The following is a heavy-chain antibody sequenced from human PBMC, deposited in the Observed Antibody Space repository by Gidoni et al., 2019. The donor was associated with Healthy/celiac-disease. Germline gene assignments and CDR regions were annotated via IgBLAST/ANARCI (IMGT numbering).Heavy chain of an antibody. CDR3: ARDGAAGTGRAFDY. J-gene: IGHJ4*02. Sequence: QVQLVESGGGVAQPGRSLTLSCDASVFTFRNYAMHWVRQAPGKGLEWAAVISYDGSNKYYADSVKGRFTISRDNSKNTLYLQMNSLRAEDTAVYYCARDGAAGTGRAFDYWGQGTLVTVSS. CDR2: ISYDGSNK. V-gene: IGHV3-30-3*01. CDR1: VFTFRNYA. D-gene: IGHD6-13*01.